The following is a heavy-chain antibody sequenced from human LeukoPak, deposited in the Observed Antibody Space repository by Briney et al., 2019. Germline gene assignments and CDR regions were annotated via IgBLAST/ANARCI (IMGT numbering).Heavy chain of an antibody. CDR3: AKDSQSYSGSYSNY. V-gene: IGHV3-30*02. J-gene: IGHJ4*02. CDR1: GFTFSSYG. CDR2: MRYDGNNK. Sequence: GGSLRLSCAASGFTFSSYGMHWVRQAPGKGLEWVAFMRYDGNNKYYADSVKGRFTISRDNSKNTLYLQMNSLRAEDTAVYYCAKDSQSYSGSYSNYWGQGTLVTVSS. D-gene: IGHD1-26*01.